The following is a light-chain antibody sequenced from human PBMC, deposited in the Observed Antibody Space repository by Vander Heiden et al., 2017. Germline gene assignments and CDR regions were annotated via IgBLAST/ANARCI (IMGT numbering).Light chain of an antibody. J-gene: IGKJ5*01. CDR2: DTF. CDR1: QRVNRFY. V-gene: IGKV3D-20*01. Sequence: EIVLTQSPATLSLSPGESATLSCEASQRVNRFYVAWFQQKPGLAPRLLIYDTFTRATGIPDRFSGSGSGTDFTLTISRLEPEDFAVYYCQQYGSSPITFGQGTRVEIK. CDR3: QQYGSSPIT.